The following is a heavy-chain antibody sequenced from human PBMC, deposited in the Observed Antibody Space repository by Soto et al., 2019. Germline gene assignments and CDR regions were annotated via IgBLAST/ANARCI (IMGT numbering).Heavy chain of an antibody. Sequence: QVQLVESGGGVVQPGRSLRLSCAASGFTFSNYGKHWVRQAPGKGLEWVAGISHDGSKKYYADSVKGRFTISRDNSKNTLYLQMNSLRPEDTAVYYCAKDRRFLEWSIGGMDVWGQGTTVTVSS. CDR2: ISHDGSKK. CDR3: AKDRRFLEWSIGGMDV. V-gene: IGHV3-30*18. D-gene: IGHD3-3*01. J-gene: IGHJ6*02. CDR1: GFTFSNYG.